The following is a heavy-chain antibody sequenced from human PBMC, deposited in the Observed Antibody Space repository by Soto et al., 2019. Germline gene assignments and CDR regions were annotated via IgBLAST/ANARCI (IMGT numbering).Heavy chain of an antibody. CDR2: IYYSGST. D-gene: IGHD7-27*01. Sequence: SETLSLTCSVSCESMGSGGHYWNWIRQRQEKGLEWIGYIYYSGSTHYNPSLRSRLTISLDTSKNQFFLRLVSMTAADTALYYCARDQALAPTVWGYWGQGIQVTVSS. CDR1: CESMGSGGHY. V-gene: IGHV4-31*03. J-gene: IGHJ4*02. CDR3: ARDQALAPTVWGY.